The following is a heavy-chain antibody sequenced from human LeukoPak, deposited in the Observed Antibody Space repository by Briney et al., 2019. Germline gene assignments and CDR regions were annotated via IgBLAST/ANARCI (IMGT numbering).Heavy chain of an antibody. J-gene: IGHJ4*02. Sequence: GGSLRLSCAASGFTVSSNYMSWVRQAPGKGLEWVSVIYSGGSTYYADSVKGRFTISRHNSKNTLYLQMNSLRAEGTAVYYCARVKGYCSGGSCYDHFDYWGQGTLVTVSS. CDR3: ARVKGYCSGGSCYDHFDY. CDR2: IYSGGST. CDR1: GFTVSSNY. V-gene: IGHV3-53*04. D-gene: IGHD2-15*01.